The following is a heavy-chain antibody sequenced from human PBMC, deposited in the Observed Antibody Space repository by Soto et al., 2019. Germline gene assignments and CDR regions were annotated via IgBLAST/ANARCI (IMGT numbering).Heavy chain of an antibody. V-gene: IGHV3-9*01. CDR1: GFTFDDSG. J-gene: IGHJ5*02. CDR3: AKDIIGEPA. Sequence: EVQLVESGGALVQPGRSLRLSCVASGFTFDDSGMHWVRQAPGKGLEWVSGISWNSGSLDYADSVKGRFTISRDNAKNSLYLQMNSLRVGDTGFYYCAKDIIGEPAWGQGTLVIVSS. CDR2: ISWNSGSL.